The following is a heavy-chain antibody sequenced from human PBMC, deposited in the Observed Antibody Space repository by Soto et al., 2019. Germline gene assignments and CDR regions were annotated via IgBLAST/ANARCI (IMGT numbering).Heavy chain of an antibody. V-gene: IGHV3-23*01. Sequence: PGGSLRLFWAASGFTFSSYAMSWVRQAPGKGLEWISAVSGSGGSTYYADSVKGRFTISRDNSKDTLYLQMNNLRAEDTAVYYCAKPPDYNWNDYWGQGTLVTVSS. CDR1: GFTFSSYA. D-gene: IGHD1-20*01. J-gene: IGHJ4*02. CDR3: AKPPDYNWNDY. CDR2: VSGSGGST.